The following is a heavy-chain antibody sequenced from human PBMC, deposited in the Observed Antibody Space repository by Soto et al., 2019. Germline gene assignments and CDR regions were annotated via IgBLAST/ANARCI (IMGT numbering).Heavy chain of an antibody. CDR1: GFTFSDYY. CDR2: ISSSGNTI. D-gene: IGHD3-22*01. CDR3: AKMSSENYYDPVFS. J-gene: IGHJ4*02. V-gene: IGHV3-11*01. Sequence: QVQLVESGGGLVQTSESLRIACVASGFTFSDYYMSWVRQAPGEGLEWVSYISSSGNTIYYADSVKGRFTISRDNAKNSVYLQMNSLRAEDTALYFCAKMSSENYYDPVFSWGQGTLVTVSS.